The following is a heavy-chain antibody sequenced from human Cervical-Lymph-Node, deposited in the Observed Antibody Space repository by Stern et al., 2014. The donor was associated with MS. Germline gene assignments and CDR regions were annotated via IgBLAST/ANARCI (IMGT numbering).Heavy chain of an antibody. CDR1: GYSFATYW. V-gene: IGHV5-51*04. CDR3: ARPGDDTAKYGLDV. J-gene: IGHJ6*02. CDR2: LYPGDSDP. Sequence: EVQLVESGAEVKKPGESLKISCKGSGYSFATYWIGWVRQMPGKGLEWMGILYPGDSDPRYSPSFQGQVTISADKPISTAYLHWSSLKASDTAMYYCARPGDDTAKYGLDVWGQGTTVTVSS. D-gene: IGHD5-18*01.